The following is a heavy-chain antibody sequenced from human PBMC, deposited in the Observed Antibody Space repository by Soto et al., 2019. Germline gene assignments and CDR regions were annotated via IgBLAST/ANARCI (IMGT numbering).Heavy chain of an antibody. CDR3: ARDTYYYDSSGYPTFDY. CDR2: IWYDGSNK. J-gene: IGHJ4*02. V-gene: IGHV3-33*01. D-gene: IGHD3-22*01. Sequence: PGGSLRLSCAASGFTFSSYGMHWVRQAPGKGLEWVAVIWYDGSNKYYADSVKGRFTISRDNSKNTLYLQMNSLRAEDTAVYYCARDTYYYDSSGYPTFDYWGQGTLVTVSS. CDR1: GFTFSSYG.